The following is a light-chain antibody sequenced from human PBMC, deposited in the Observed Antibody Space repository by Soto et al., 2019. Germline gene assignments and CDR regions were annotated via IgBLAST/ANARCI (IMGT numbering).Light chain of an antibody. CDR2: DVS. CDR1: SSDVGGYNY. J-gene: IGLJ2*01. Sequence: ALTQPASVSGSPGQSITISCTGTSSDVGGYNYVSWYQQHPGKAPKLMIYDVSNRPSGVSNRFAGSKSGNTASLTISGLQAEDEADYYCNSYTSSTTVVFGGGTKLTVL. CDR3: NSYTSSTTVV. V-gene: IGLV2-14*01.